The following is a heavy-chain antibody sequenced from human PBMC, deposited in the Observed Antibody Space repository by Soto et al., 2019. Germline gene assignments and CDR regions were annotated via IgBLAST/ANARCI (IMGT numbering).Heavy chain of an antibody. D-gene: IGHD5-12*01. Sequence: PSETLSLTCTVSGGSISSGDYYWSWIRQPPGKGLEWIGYIYYIGSTYYNPSLKSRVTISVDTSKNQFSLKLSSVTAADTAVYYCARAGYSGYDFVYSGQRTLVTVCS. V-gene: IGHV4-30-4*01. CDR1: GGSISSGDYY. CDR3: ARAGYSGYDFVY. CDR2: IYYIGST. J-gene: IGHJ4*02.